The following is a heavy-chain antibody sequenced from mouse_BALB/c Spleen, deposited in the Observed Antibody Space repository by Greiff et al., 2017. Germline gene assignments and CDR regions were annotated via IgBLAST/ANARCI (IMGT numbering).Heavy chain of an antibody. CDR3: AGLYGSSWFAY. J-gene: IGHJ3*01. V-gene: IGHV1S81*02. CDR1: GYTFTSYY. D-gene: IGHD1-1*01. CDR2: INPSNGGT. Sequence: VQLQQSGAELVKPGASVKLSCKASGYTFTSYYMYWVKQRPGQGLEWIGEINPSNGGTNFNEKFKSKATLTVDKSSSTAYMQLSSLTSEDSAVYYCAGLYGSSWFAYWGQGTLVTVSA.